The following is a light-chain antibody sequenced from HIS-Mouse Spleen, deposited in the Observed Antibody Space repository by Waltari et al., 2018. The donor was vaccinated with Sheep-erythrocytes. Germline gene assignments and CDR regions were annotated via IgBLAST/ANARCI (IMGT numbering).Light chain of an antibody. V-gene: IGLV2-14*01. CDR2: EVI. CDR1: SSDVGGYNY. CDR3: SSYTSSSTYV. Sequence: QSALTQPASVSGSPGQSITISCTGTSSDVGGYNYVSWYQQHPGKAPKLMIYEVINRPSGVSSRFSGSKSGNPASLTIAVLQAEDEADYYCSSYTSSSTYVFGTGTKVTVL. J-gene: IGLJ1*01.